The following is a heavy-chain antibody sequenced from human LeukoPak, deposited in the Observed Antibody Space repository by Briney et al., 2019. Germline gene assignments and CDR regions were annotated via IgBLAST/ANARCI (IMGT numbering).Heavy chain of an antibody. Sequence: SETLSLTCTVSGGSISSYYWGWIRQPPGKGLEWIGGIYYSGSPYYNPSLKSRVTISVDTSKKQFSLKLSSVTAADTAVYYCARLLLLWFGEPDYWGQGTVVTVSS. CDR2: IYYSGSP. CDR1: GGSISSYY. J-gene: IGHJ4*02. D-gene: IGHD3-10*01. CDR3: ARLLLLWFGEPDY. V-gene: IGHV4-39*01.